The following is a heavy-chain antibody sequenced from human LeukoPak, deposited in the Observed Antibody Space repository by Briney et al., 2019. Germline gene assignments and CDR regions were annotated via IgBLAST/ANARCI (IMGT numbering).Heavy chain of an antibody. CDR3: ANPSAYSNTLFKG. Sequence: GGSLRLSCAASGFTFSSYGMHWVRQAPGKGLEWAAFIRYDGSNKYYADSVKGRFTISRDNSKNTLYLQMNSLRAEDTAVYYCANPSAYSNTLFKGWGQGTLVTVSS. D-gene: IGHD4-11*01. CDR1: GFTFSSYG. V-gene: IGHV3-30*02. CDR2: IRYDGSNK. J-gene: IGHJ4*02.